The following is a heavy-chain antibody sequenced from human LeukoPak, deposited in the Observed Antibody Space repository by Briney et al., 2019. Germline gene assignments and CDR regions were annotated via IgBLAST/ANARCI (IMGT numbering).Heavy chain of an antibody. CDR2: ISAYNGNT. D-gene: IGHD4-17*01. J-gene: IGHJ3*02. CDR3: ARVLFRAVTSDEGAFDI. Sequence: ASVKVSCKASGYTFTSYYMHWVRQAPGQGLEWMGWISAYNGNTNYAQKLQGRVTMTTDTSTSTAYMELRSLRSDDTAVYYCARVLFRAVTSDEGAFDIWGQGTMVTVSS. V-gene: IGHV1-18*04. CDR1: GYTFTSYY.